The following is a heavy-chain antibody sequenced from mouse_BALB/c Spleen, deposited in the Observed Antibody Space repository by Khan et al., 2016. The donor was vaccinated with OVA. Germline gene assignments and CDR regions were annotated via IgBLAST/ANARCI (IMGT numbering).Heavy chain of an antibody. D-gene: IGHD2-3*01. V-gene: IGHV3-2*02. Sequence: EVKLEVSGPGLVKPSQSLSLTCTVTGYSITSDYAWNWIRQFPGNKLEWMGYISYSGSTNYNPSLKSRISITRDTSKNQFFLQLNSVITEDTATYYCARDGSRYNYAMDYWGQGTSVTVSS. J-gene: IGHJ4*01. CDR3: ARDGSRYNYAMDY. CDR1: GYSITSDYA. CDR2: ISYSGST.